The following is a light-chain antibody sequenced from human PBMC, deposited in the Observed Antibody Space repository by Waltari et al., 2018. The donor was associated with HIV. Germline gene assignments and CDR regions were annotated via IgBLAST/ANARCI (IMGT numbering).Light chain of an antibody. J-gene: IGLJ3*02. CDR1: SSNIGNTY. V-gene: IGLV1-47*01. CDR3: ATWDDSLSGPV. CDR2: RNN. Sequence: QPVLTQPPSASGTPGQRVTIPCSGSSSNIGNTYLHWYQQLPGTAPKLLIYRNNQRPSGVPDRFSGSKSDTSASLAISGLRSEDEADYFCATWDDSLSGPVFGGGTKLTVL.